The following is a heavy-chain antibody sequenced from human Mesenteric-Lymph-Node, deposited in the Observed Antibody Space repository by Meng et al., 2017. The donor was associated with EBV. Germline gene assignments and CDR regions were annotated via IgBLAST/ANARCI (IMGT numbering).Heavy chain of an antibody. J-gene: IGHJ4*02. Sequence: QGQLVEAGGEGKKPGASVKVPCKASGYTFTNYGITWVRQAPGQGLEWMGWINAYNGDTNYAQTLQGRVTMTTDTSTSTAYMELRSLRSDDTAVYYCARVEVGITSGDYWGQGTLVTVSS. D-gene: IGHD1-26*01. V-gene: IGHV1-18*01. CDR3: ARVEVGITSGDY. CDR1: GYTFTNYG. CDR2: INAYNGDT.